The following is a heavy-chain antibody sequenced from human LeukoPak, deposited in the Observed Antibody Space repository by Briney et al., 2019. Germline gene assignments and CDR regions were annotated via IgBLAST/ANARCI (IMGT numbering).Heavy chain of an antibody. J-gene: IGHJ5*02. D-gene: IGHD4-17*01. Sequence: SVKVSCKASGGTFISYAISWVRQAPGQGLEWMGGIIPIFGTANYAQKFQGRVTITADESTSTAYMELSSLRSEDTAVYYRAREERDYGDYEWFDPWGQGTLVTVSS. CDR1: GGTFISYA. CDR3: AREERDYGDYEWFDP. V-gene: IGHV1-69*13. CDR2: IIPIFGTA.